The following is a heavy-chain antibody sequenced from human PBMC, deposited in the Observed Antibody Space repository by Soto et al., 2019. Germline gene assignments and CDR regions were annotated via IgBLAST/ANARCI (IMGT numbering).Heavy chain of an antibody. J-gene: IGHJ3*02. CDR1: GFTFSDYY. D-gene: IGHD3-10*01. CDR3: ASDRGYYGSGSYWGAFDI. V-gene: IGHV3-11*01. Sequence: GSLRLSCAASGFTFSDYYMSWIRQAPGKGLEWVSYISSSGSTIYYADSVKGRFTISRDNAKNSLYLQMNSLRAEDTAVYYCASDRGYYGSGSYWGAFDIWGQGTMVTVSS. CDR2: ISSSGSTI.